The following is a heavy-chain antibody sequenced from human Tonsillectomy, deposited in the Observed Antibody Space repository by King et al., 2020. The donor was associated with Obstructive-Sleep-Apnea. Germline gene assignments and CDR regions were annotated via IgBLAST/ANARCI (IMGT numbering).Heavy chain of an antibody. CDR1: VGSISSYY. J-gene: IGHJ4*02. CDR2: IYYNGCP. V-gene: IGHV4-59*01. CDR3: ARESEGTKFDY. Sequence: QLQESGPGLVKPSETLSLPCTVSVGSISSYYWSWIRQPPGKGLEGIGYIYYNGCPHNQPSLKSRVTISVDTPKNQFSLNRSSVTAADTAVYYCARESEGTKFDYWGQGTLVTVSS. D-gene: IGHD1/OR15-1a*01.